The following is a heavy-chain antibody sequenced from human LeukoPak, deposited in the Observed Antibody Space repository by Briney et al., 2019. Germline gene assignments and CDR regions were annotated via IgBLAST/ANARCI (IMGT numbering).Heavy chain of an antibody. CDR3: AKDYYDSSGYYYRYYYYYMDV. D-gene: IGHD3-22*01. CDR1: GFTFSSYW. CDR2: ISGSGGST. Sequence: PGGSLRLSCAASGFTFSSYWMSWVRQAPGKGLEWVSAISGSGGSTYYADSVKGRFTISRDNSKNTLYLQMNSLRAEDTAVYYCAKDYYDSSGYYYRYYYYYMDVWGKGTTVTVSS. J-gene: IGHJ6*03. V-gene: IGHV3-23*01.